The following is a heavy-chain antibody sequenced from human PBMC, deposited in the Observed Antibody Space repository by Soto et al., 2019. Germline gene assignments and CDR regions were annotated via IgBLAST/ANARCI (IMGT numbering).Heavy chain of an antibody. V-gene: IGHV3-30-3*01. J-gene: IGHJ4*02. D-gene: IGHD6-19*01. Sequence: GGSLRLSCTASGFSFSKYAMHWVRQAPGKGLEWVAVITYDATNEYYADSVKGRFTISRDNSNNTLSLHMSSLRLADTAVYYCARKAVPDFWGQGTLVTVSS. CDR1: GFSFSKYA. CDR2: ITYDATNE. CDR3: ARKAVPDF.